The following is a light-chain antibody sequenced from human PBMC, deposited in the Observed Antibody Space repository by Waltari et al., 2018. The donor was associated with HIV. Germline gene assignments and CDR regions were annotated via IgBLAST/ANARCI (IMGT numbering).Light chain of an antibody. J-gene: IGLJ2*01. V-gene: IGLV3-19*01. CDR1: SLRNYY. Sequence: SSELTQDPAVSVALGQTARITCHGDSLRNYYPRRFRHRPGQAPALVIDGNVHRPSGIPDRFSGSTSGNTATLTITWAQAEDEADYYCNSRDNSGRFKLFGGGTRLTV. CDR3: NSRDNSGRFKL. CDR2: GNV.